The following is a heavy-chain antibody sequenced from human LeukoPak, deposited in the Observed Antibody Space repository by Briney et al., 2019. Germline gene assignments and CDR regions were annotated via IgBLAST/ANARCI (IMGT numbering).Heavy chain of an antibody. V-gene: IGHV3-23*01. CDR3: AKESANWGYNWFDP. CDR2: ISGGGGSA. Sequence: GGSLRLSCAASGFTFSSYAMSWVRQAPGKGLEWVSAISGGGGSAYYADSVKGRFTISRDNSKNTLYLQMSSLRAEDTAVYYCAKESANWGYNWFDPWGQGTLVTVSS. J-gene: IGHJ5*02. CDR1: GFTFSSYA. D-gene: IGHD7-27*01.